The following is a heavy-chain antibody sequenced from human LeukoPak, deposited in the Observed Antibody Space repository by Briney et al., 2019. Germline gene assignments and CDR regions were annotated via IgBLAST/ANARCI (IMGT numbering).Heavy chain of an antibody. CDR2: ISGSGGNT. V-gene: IGHV3-23*01. D-gene: IGHD2-15*01. J-gene: IGHJ4*02. CDR3: AKDFRFDCSGGSCYYFDY. CDR1: GFTFSSYA. Sequence: GGSLRLSCGASGFTFSSYAMSWVRQAPGKGLEWVSAISGSGGNTYYADSVWGRFTISRDNSKNTLYLQMNSLRAEDTAVYYCAKDFRFDCSGGSCYYFDYWGQGTLVTVSS.